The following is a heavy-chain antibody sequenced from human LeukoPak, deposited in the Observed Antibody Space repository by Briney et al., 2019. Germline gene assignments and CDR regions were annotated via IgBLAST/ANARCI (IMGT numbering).Heavy chain of an antibody. CDR3: ARDLRYGDYSYWYFDL. D-gene: IGHD4-17*01. Sequence: SETLSLTCTVSGGSISSSSYYWGWIRQTPGKGLEWIGSIYYSGSTFYSPSLKSRVTISVDKSKNQFSLKLSSVTAADTAVYYCARDLRYGDYSYWYFDLWGRGTLVTVSS. CDR2: IYYSGST. J-gene: IGHJ2*01. CDR1: GGSISSSSYY. V-gene: IGHV4-39*07.